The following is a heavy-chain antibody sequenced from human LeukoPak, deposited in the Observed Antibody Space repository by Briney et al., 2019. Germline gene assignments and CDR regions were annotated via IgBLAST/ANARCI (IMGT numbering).Heavy chain of an antibody. D-gene: IGHD2-15*01. CDR1: GYSFTSYW. J-gene: IGHJ6*03. Sequence: ESLKISCKGSGYSFTSYWIGWIRQPPGKGLEWIGYIYYSGSTNYNPSLKSRVTISVDTSKNQFSLKLSSVTAADTAVYYCARVQPYCSGGSCYSYYYYMDVWGKGTTVTISS. V-gene: IGHV4-59*01. CDR2: IYYSGST. CDR3: ARVQPYCSGGSCYSYYYYMDV.